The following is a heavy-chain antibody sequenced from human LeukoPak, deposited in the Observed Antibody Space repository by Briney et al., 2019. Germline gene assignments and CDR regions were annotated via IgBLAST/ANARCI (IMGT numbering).Heavy chain of an antibody. D-gene: IGHD3-22*01. Sequence: SETLSLTCTVSGGSISSYYWSWIRQPPGKGLEWIGYIYYSGSTNYNPSLKSRVTISVDTSKNQFSLKLSSVTAADTAMYYCARAPHFFDSSGSRSYFDYWGQGALVTVSS. CDR1: GGSISSYY. V-gene: IGHV4-59*12. CDR2: IYYSGST. CDR3: ARAPHFFDSSGSRSYFDY. J-gene: IGHJ4*02.